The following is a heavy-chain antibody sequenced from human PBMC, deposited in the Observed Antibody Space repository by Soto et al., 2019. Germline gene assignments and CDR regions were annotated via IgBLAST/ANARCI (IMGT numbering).Heavy chain of an antibody. CDR3: AATTRYGFWSGYFTGVAFDI. Sequence: SVKVSCKASGLTVSDSAVQWVRQARGQPLEWIGYIVVGNWNTNFAQRFQERVTFYSDKSRGTAYMELRSLRCEDTAVYDCAATTRYGFWSGYFTGVAFDIWGQGTKVTV. V-gene: IGHV1-58*01. D-gene: IGHD3-3*01. CDR2: IVVGNWNT. J-gene: IGHJ3*02. CDR1: GLTVSDSA.